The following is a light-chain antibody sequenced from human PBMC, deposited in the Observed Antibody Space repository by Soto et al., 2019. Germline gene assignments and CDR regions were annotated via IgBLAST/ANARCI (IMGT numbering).Light chain of an antibody. J-gene: IGKJ1*01. Sequence: EIVMTQSPATLSVSPGERATLSCRASQSVSTNLAWYQQKPGQAPRLLIYGASTRATGIPARFSGSGSGTEFSLTIGSLQSEDFAVYFCHHYNNWPPTWTFGQGTKVEIK. CDR2: GAS. V-gene: IGKV3-15*01. CDR3: HHYNNWPPTWT. CDR1: QSVSTN.